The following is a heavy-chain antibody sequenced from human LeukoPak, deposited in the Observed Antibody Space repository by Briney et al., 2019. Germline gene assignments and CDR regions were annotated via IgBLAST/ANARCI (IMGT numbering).Heavy chain of an antibody. CDR1: GYTFTSYY. J-gene: IGHJ3*02. V-gene: IGHV1-46*01. CDR3: ARAQMATSSGAAFDT. D-gene: IGHD5-24*01. CDR2: INPSGGST. Sequence: VASVKVSCKASGYTFTSYYMHWVRQAPGQGLEWMGIINPSGGSTSYAQKFQGRVTMTRDTSTSTVYMELSSLRSEDTAVYYCARAQMATSSGAAFDTWGQGTMVTVSS.